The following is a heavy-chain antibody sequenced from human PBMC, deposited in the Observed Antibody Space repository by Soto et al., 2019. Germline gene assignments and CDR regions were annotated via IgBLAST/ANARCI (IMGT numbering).Heavy chain of an antibody. V-gene: IGHV1-58*02. CDR1: GFTFTSSA. CDR2: IVVGSGNT. D-gene: IGHD3-9*01. CDR3: AATYYDILTGDYDLGFDP. Sequence: ASVKVSCKASGFTFTSSAMQWVRQARGQRLEWIGWIVVGSGNTNYAQKFQERVTITRDMSTSTAYMELSSLRSEDTAVYYCAATYYDILTGDYDLGFDPWGQGTLVTVSS. J-gene: IGHJ5*02.